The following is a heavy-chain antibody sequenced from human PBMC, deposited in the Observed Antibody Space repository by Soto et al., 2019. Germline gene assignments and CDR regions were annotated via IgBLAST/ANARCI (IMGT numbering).Heavy chain of an antibody. CDR1: GFTFSDHY. D-gene: IGHD5-18*01. CDR3: AREGYSYGPDYYGMDV. Sequence: GGSLRLSCAASGFTFSDHYMDWVRQAPGKGLEWVSSISSSSSYIYYADSVKGRFTISRDNAKNSLYLQMNSLRAEDTAVYYCAREGYSYGPDYYGMDVWGQGTTVTVSS. J-gene: IGHJ6*02. CDR2: ISSSSSYI. V-gene: IGHV3-21*01.